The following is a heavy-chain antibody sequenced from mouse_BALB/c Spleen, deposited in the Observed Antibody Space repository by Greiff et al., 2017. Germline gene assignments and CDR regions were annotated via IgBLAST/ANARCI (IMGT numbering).Heavy chain of an antibody. V-gene: IGHV1-31*01. J-gene: IGHJ3*01. CDR3: ASSYYRYDGAWFAS. CDR1: GYSFTGYY. Sequence: VQLQQSGPELVKPGASVKISCKASGYSFTGYYMHWVKQSHVKSLEWIGRINPYNGATSYNQNFKDKASLTVDKSSSTAYMELHSLTSEDSAVYYCASSYYRYDGAWFASWGQGTLVTVSA. CDR2: INPYNGAT. D-gene: IGHD2-14*01.